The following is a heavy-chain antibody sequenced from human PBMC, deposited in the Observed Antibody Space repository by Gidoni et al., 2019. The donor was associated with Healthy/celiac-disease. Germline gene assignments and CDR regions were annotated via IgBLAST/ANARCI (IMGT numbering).Heavy chain of an antibody. Sequence: QVQLVQSGAEVKKPGASVKVSCKASGYTFTSYGISWVRQAPGHGLEWMGWISAYNGNTNYAQKLQGRVTMTTDTSTSTAYMELRSLRSDDTAVYYWARGGGDGSGWYGPNYYYYGMDVWGQGTTVTVSS. D-gene: IGHD6-19*01. V-gene: IGHV1-18*01. CDR2: ISAYNGNT. CDR1: GYTFTSYG. J-gene: IGHJ6*02. CDR3: ARGGGDGSGWYGPNYYYYGMDV.